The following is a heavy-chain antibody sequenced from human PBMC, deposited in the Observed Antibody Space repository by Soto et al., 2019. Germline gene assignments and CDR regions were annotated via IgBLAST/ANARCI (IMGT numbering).Heavy chain of an antibody. V-gene: IGHV3-23*01. CDR1: EFTFSVYA. Sequence: EVQLLESGGGLVQPGGSLRLSCVASEFTFSVYAMSWVRQAPGKGLEWVSAIGARGTKTFYADSVKGRFTMSRDNSKDTLYLQMNSLSAEDTAIYYSARDRGNLDVWGQGTTVTVSS. J-gene: IGHJ6*02. CDR2: IGARGTKT. D-gene: IGHD6-25*01. CDR3: ARDRGNLDV.